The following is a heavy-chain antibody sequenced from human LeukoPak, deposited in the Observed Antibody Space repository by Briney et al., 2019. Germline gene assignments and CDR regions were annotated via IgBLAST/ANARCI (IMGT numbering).Heavy chain of an antibody. CDR1: GYIFTSHY. D-gene: IGHD3-16*01. V-gene: IGHV1-46*03. Sequence: ASVKVSCMTSGYIFTSHYIHWVRQAPGQGLEWLGVVYPGAGTSDPAQRFRARVTLSGDTSTSVAHLELGSLTSEDTAMHFCVREYLGGHFDFWGQGTLVTVSS. CDR3: VREYLGGHFDF. CDR2: VYPGAGTS. J-gene: IGHJ4*02.